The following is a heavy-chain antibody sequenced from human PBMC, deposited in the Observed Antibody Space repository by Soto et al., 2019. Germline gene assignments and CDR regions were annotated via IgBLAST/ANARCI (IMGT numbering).Heavy chain of an antibody. CDR3: ASRTWDCGGFDP. D-gene: IGHD2-21*02. Sequence: GGSLRLSCAVSGFTVSTNYMSWVRLTPGRGLEWVSVIYSSGRTDSADSVKGRFTISRDSSKNTVYLQMINLRAEDTAVYYCASRTWDCGGFDPWGQGTLVTVSS. CDR2: IYSSGRT. V-gene: IGHV3-53*01. J-gene: IGHJ5*02. CDR1: GFTVSTNY.